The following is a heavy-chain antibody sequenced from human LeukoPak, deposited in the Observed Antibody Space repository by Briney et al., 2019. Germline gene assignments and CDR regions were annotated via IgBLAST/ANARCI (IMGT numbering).Heavy chain of an antibody. Sequence: GGSLRVSCTTSGFTFGDHAMSGVRQAPGKGLEWVGFIRSKAYRGTTEYAASVKGRFIISRDDSKSIAYLQMNSLQTEDTAIYYCTRGPIQLWIHNAMDVWGQGTTVTVSS. V-gene: IGHV3-49*04. D-gene: IGHD5-18*01. CDR3: TRGPIQLWIHNAMDV. J-gene: IGHJ6*02. CDR2: IRSKAYRGTT. CDR1: GFTFGDHA.